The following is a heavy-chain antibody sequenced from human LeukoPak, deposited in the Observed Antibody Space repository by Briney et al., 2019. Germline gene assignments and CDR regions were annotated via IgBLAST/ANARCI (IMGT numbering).Heavy chain of an antibody. V-gene: IGHV3-30*04. CDR2: ISSDGTNK. Sequence: GGSLRLSCAASRFIFRNYGMHWVRQAPGKGLEWVTFISSDGTNKDYADSVKGRFTISRDNSKNTLYLQMNRLKDDDTAVYYCARGELELRPWGQGTLVTVSS. J-gene: IGHJ5*02. CDR1: RFIFRNYG. D-gene: IGHD1-7*01. CDR3: ARGELELRP.